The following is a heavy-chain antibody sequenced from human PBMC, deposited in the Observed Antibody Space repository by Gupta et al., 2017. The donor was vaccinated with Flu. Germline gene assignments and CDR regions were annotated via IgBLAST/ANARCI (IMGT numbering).Heavy chain of an antibody. J-gene: IGHJ6*02. D-gene: IGHD3-10*01. Sequence: QVQLVESGGGVVQPGKSLRLSCAASGFTFSRYVMHWVRQAPGKGLEWVAVISYDGGNKYYADSVKGRFTISRDNSKNTLYLQMNSLRDEDTAVYYCAKDRIELWFLGYGLDVWGQGTTVTVSS. CDR2: ISYDGGNK. CDR1: GFTFSRYV. V-gene: IGHV3-30*18. CDR3: AKDRIELWFLGYGLDV.